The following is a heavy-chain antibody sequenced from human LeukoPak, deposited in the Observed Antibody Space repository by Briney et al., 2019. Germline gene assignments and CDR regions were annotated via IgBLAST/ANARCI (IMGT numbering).Heavy chain of an antibody. CDR3: ARKVVAATDDAFDI. V-gene: IGHV5-10-1*01. CDR1: GYSFTSYW. Sequence: GESLKISCKGSGYSFTSYWISWVRQMPGKGLEWMGRIDLSDSYTNYSPSFQGHVTISADKSISTAYLQWSSLKASDTAMYYCARKVVAATDDAFDIWGQGTMVTVSS. D-gene: IGHD2-15*01. J-gene: IGHJ3*02. CDR2: IDLSDSYT.